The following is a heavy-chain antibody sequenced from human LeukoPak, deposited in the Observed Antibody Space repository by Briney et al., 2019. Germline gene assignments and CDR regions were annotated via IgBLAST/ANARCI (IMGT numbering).Heavy chain of an antibody. V-gene: IGHV3-7*03. CDR2: IKQDGSEK. Sequence: GGSLRLACAASGFTFSSYWLSWVRQAPGKGLECVANIKQDGSEKYYVDSVKGRFTISRDNAKNSLYLQMNSLRAEDTAVYYCAKATAYYDSSGPDYWGQGTLVTVSS. CDR1: GFTFSSYW. CDR3: AKATAYYDSSGPDY. J-gene: IGHJ4*02. D-gene: IGHD3-22*01.